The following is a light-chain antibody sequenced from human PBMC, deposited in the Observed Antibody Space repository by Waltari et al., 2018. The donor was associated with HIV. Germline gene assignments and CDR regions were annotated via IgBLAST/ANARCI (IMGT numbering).Light chain of an antibody. CDR3: QQLNSDPFT. V-gene: IGKV1-9*01. CDR2: AAS. J-gene: IGKJ3*01. Sequence: DNQLTQSPSFLSASVRDRVTITCRASQDISNYLAWYQQKPGTAPKLLIYAASTLHSGVPSRFSGSGSGTEFTLTINSLQPEDFASYYCQQLNSDPFTFGPGTKVEMK. CDR1: QDISNY.